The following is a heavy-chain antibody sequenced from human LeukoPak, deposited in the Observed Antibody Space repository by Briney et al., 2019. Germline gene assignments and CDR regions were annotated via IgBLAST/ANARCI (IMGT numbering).Heavy chain of an antibody. D-gene: IGHD6-13*01. J-gene: IGHJ4*02. V-gene: IGHV4-61*02. Sequence: NSSETLSLTCTVSGGSINSGSYYWSWIRQPAGKGLEWIGRTHTSGSTNYNPSLKSRVTMSVDTSKNQFSLKLSSVTAADTAVYYRARGATYSSRAGTFVTVFDYWGQGTLVTVSS. CDR3: ARGATYSSRAGTFVTVFDY. CDR1: GGSINSGSYY. CDR2: THTSGST.